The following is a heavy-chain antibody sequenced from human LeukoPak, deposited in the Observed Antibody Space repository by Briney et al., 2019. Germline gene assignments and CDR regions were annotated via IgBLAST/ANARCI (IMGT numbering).Heavy chain of an antibody. Sequence: PGGSLRLSCAASGFTFSSYWMSWVRQAPGKGLEWVANIKQDVSEKYYVDSVKGRFTIYRDNSKSTLSLQMNSLRAEDTAIYYCATYRQVLLPFESWGQGTLVTVSS. CDR1: GFTFSSYW. V-gene: IGHV3-7*03. CDR3: ATYRQVLLPFES. D-gene: IGHD2-8*02. CDR2: IKQDVSEK. J-gene: IGHJ4*02.